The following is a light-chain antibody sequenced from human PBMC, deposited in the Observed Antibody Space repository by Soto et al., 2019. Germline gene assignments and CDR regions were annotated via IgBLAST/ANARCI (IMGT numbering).Light chain of an antibody. Sequence: DIVMTQSPDSLAVSLGERATINCKSSHSILYGSNDKNYLSWYQQKPGKAPKLLIFDASSLESGVPSRFSGSGSGTEFTLTISSLQPDDFATYYCQQYNSYSKTFGQGTKVDIK. CDR1: HSILYGSNDKNY. J-gene: IGKJ1*01. CDR2: DAS. V-gene: IGKV1-5*01. CDR3: QQYNSYSKT.